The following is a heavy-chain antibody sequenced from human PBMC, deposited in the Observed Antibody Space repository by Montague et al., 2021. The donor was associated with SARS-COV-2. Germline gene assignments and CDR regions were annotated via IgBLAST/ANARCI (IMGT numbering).Heavy chain of an antibody. D-gene: IGHD5-12*01. CDR3: ARSIPTTAMDV. J-gene: IGHJ6*02. CDR2: IDWXXXK. CDR1: GFSLSTSGMC. Sequence: PALVKPTQTLTLTCTFSGFSLSTSGMCVSWIRQPPGKALEWLARIDWXXXKYYSTSLKTRLTISKDTSKNQVVLTMTNMDPVDTATYYCARSIPTTAMDVWGQGTTVTVSS. V-gene: IGHV2-70*11.